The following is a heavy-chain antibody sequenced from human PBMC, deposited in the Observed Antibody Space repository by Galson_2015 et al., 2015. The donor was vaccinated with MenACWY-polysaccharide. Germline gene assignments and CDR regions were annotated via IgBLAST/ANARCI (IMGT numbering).Heavy chain of an antibody. D-gene: IGHD1-26*01. Sequence: SLRLSCAASGFTFDDYAMHWVRQAPGKGLEWVSGISWNSGSIGYADSVKGRFTISRDNAKNSLYLQMNSLRAEDTALYYCAKSPGGSLYWYFDLWGRGTLVTVSS. J-gene: IGHJ2*01. V-gene: IGHV3-9*01. CDR1: GFTFDDYA. CDR3: AKSPGGSLYWYFDL. CDR2: ISWNSGSI.